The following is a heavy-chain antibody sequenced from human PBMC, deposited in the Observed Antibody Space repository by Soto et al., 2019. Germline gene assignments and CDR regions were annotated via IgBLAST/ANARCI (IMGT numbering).Heavy chain of an antibody. CDR3: AREDSSGYFVDY. D-gene: IGHD3-22*01. Sequence: PSETLSLTCTVSGGSISSYYWSWILQPPGKGLEWIGYIYYSGSTNYNPSLKSRVTISVDTSKNQFSLKLSSVTAADTAVYYCAREDSSGYFVDYWGQGTLVTVSS. CDR1: GGSISSYY. CDR2: IYYSGST. V-gene: IGHV4-59*12. J-gene: IGHJ4*02.